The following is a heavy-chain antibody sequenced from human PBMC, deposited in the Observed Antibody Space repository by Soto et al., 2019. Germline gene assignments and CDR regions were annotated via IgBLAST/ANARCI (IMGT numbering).Heavy chain of an antibody. CDR2: IRSKAYGGTT. Sequence: GGYLRLSCTASGFTFGDYAMSWVRQAPGKGLEWVGFIRSKAYGGTTEYAASVKGRFTISRDDSKSIAYLQMNSLKTEDTAVYYCTRDGDDYGHYGWFDPWGQGTLVTVSS. CDR3: TRDGDDYGHYGWFDP. V-gene: IGHV3-49*04. D-gene: IGHD4-17*01. J-gene: IGHJ5*02. CDR1: GFTFGDYA.